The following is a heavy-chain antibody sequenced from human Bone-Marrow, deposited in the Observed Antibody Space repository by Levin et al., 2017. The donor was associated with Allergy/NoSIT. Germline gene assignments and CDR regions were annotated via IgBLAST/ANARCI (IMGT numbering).Heavy chain of an antibody. CDR3: ARIGYCSSTSCPTYYYYGMDV. CDR2: IIPIFGTA. J-gene: IGHJ6*02. V-gene: IGHV1-69*13. CDR1: GGTFSSYA. Sequence: SVKVSCKASGGTFSSYAISWVRQAPGQGLEWMGGIIPIFGTANYAQKFQGRVTITADESTSTAYMELSSLRSEDTAVYYCARIGYCSSTSCPTYYYYGMDVWGQGTTVTVSS. D-gene: IGHD2-2*01.